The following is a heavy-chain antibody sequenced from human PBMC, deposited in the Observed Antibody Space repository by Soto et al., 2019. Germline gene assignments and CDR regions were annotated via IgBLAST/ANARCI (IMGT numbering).Heavy chain of an antibody. CDR3: ARDPSSSWYWSRYFDL. Sequence: QVQLVESRGGVVQPGRSLRLSCAASGFTFSSYGMHWVHQAPGKGLEWVAVIWYDGSNKYYADSVKGRFTISRDNSKNTLYLQMNSLRAEDTAVYYCARDPSSSWYWSRYFDLWGRGTLVTVSS. CDR1: GFTFSSYG. V-gene: IGHV3-33*01. CDR2: IWYDGSNK. J-gene: IGHJ2*01. D-gene: IGHD6-13*01.